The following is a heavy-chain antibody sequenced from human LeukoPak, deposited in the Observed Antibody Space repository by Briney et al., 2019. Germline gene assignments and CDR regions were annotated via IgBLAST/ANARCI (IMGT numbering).Heavy chain of an antibody. CDR1: GGSISSYY. J-gene: IGHJ4*02. V-gene: IGHV4-59*01. CDR2: IYYSGST. CDR3: ARGNGPSDGYNFHY. Sequence: SETLSLTCTVSGGSISSYYWSWIRQPPGKGLEWIGYIYYSGSTNYNPSLKSRVTISVDTSKNQFSLKLSSVTAADTAVYYCARGNGPSDGYNFHYWGQGTLVTVSS. D-gene: IGHD5-24*01.